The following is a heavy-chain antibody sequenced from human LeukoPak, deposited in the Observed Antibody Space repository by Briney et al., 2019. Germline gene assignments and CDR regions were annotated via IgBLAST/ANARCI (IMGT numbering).Heavy chain of an antibody. CDR2: IGHDGDNE. J-gene: IGHJ4*02. Sequence: GGSLRLSCIASGFTFSNHGMHWFRQAPGKGLEWVTFIGHDGDNEQYAQSVRGRFTISRDKSKNTVYLQMNSLRAEDTAVYYCAKDRFYDFDYWGQGTLVTVSS. CDR3: AKDRFYDFDY. CDR1: GFTFSNHG. V-gene: IGHV3-30*02. D-gene: IGHD3-16*01.